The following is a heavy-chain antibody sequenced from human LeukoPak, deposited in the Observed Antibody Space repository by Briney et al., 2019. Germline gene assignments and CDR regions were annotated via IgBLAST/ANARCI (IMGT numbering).Heavy chain of an antibody. CDR1: GYTFTSYG. CDR2: ISAYNGNT. V-gene: IGHV1-18*01. D-gene: IGHD3-16*02. CDR3: ARLVSMITFGGVIAPDAYFDY. J-gene: IGHJ4*02. Sequence: AASVKVSCKASGYTFTSYGISWVRQAPGQGLEWMGWISAYNGNTNYAQKLQGRVTMTTDTSTSTAYMELRSLRSDDTAVYYCARLVSMITFGGVIAPDAYFDYWGQGTLVTVSS.